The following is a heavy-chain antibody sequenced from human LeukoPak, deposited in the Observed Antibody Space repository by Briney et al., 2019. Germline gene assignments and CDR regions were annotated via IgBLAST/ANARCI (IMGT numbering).Heavy chain of an antibody. CDR1: GGSISSYY. D-gene: IGHD3-22*01. V-gene: IGHV4-59*08. CDR3: ARRGESYYYHFDY. CDR2: IYYSGST. Sequence: SETLSLTCTVSGGSISSYYWSWIRQPPGKGLEWIGYIYYSGSTNYNPSLKSRVTISVDTSKNQFSLKLSSVTAADTAVYYCARRGESYYYHFDYWGQGTLVTVSS. J-gene: IGHJ4*02.